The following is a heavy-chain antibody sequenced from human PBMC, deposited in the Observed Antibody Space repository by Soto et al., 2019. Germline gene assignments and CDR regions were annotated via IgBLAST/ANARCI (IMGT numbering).Heavy chain of an antibody. J-gene: IGHJ1*01. CDR1: GFTFSSYS. V-gene: IGHV3-21*01. CDR3: ARDDWELLGKYFQH. CDR2: ISSRSSYI. Sequence: GGSLRLSCAASGFTFSSYSMNWVRQAPGKGLEWVSSISSRSSYIYYADSVKGRFTISRDNAKNSLYLQMNSLRAEDTAVYYCARDDWELLGKYFQHWGQGTLVTVSS. D-gene: IGHD1-26*01.